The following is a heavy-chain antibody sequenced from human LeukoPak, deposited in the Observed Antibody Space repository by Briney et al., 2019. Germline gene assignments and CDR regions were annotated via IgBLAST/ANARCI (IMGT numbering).Heavy chain of an antibody. CDR3: ASGIGVYFDY. J-gene: IGHJ4*02. D-gene: IGHD2-15*01. CDR1: DDSISSGSYY. Sequence: SETLSLTCTVSDDSISSGSYYWSWLRQPAGKGLEWIGRIYVTGTTNYNLSLKSRVTISVDTSKNQFSLKLSSVTAADTAVYYCASGIGVYFDYWGQGTLVTVSS. V-gene: IGHV4-61*02. CDR2: IYVTGTT.